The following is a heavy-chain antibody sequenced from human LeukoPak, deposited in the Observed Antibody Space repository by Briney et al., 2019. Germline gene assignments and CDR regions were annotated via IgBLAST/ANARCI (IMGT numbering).Heavy chain of an antibody. D-gene: IGHD3-10*01. CDR2: ITSNGGST. Sequence: GGSLRLSCAASGFTFSRYGMHWVRQAPGTGLESVSAITSNGGSTYYANSVKGRFTISRDNSQNTLYLQVGSLGPEDMAVYYCARYSGSGLDYWGQGTLVTVTS. CDR3: ARYSGSGLDY. V-gene: IGHV3-64*01. J-gene: IGHJ4*02. CDR1: GFTFSRYG.